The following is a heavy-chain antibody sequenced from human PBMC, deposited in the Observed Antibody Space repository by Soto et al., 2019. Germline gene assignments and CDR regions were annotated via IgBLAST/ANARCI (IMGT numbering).Heavy chain of an antibody. J-gene: IGHJ4*02. D-gene: IGHD2-2*01. Sequence: EVQLLESGGGLVQPGGSLRLSCAASGFTFSSYAMSWVRRAPGKGLEWVSAISGSGGSTYYADSVKGRFTISRDNSKNTLYLQMNSLRAEDTAVYYCARVRDYASPVFDYWGQGTLVTVSS. CDR2: ISGSGGST. CDR3: ARVRDYASPVFDY. V-gene: IGHV3-23*01. CDR1: GFTFSSYA.